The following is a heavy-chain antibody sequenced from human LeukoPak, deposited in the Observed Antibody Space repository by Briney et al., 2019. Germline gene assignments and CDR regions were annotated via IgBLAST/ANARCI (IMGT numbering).Heavy chain of an antibody. D-gene: IGHD4-17*01. CDR2: ISPGDSVT. CDR1: GYSFTRHW. Sequence: GESLKISCEGSGYSFTRHWIAWVRQMPGKGLELMGIISPGDSVTRYSPSFQGQVTISADNSIITAYLQWRSLRASDTAIYYCARSRNDDGDFDLDYWGQGTLVTVSS. J-gene: IGHJ4*02. CDR3: ARSRNDDGDFDLDY. V-gene: IGHV5-51*01.